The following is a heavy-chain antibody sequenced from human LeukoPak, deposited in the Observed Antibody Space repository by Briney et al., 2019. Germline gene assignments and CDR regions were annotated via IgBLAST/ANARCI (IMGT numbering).Heavy chain of an antibody. CDR1: GFTFSAYW. CDR3: VTDGAAAPLGPVWYFDL. Sequence: GGSLRLSFAASGFTFSAYWMNWVGQTPGKGVEWVANIKQDGSEKYYVESVKGGFTISRDNAKTSLYLQMNSLRAEDTAMYYCVTDGAAAPLGPVWYFDLWGRGTLVTVSS. V-gene: IGHV3-7*03. CDR2: IKQDGSEK. J-gene: IGHJ2*01. D-gene: IGHD6-13*01.